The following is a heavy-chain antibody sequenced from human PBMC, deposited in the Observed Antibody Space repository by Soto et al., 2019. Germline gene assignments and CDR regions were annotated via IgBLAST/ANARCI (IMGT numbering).Heavy chain of an antibody. CDR2: IIPILGIA. V-gene: IGHV1-69*04. CDR1: GGTFSSYT. CDR3: ARDQSSGQLVVNEYYSYYYMYV. J-gene: IGHJ6*03. D-gene: IGHD6-6*01. Sequence: SVKVSCKASGGTFSSYTISWVRQAPGQGLEWMGRIIPILGIANYAQKFQGRVTITADKSTSTAYMELSSLRSEDTAVYYCARDQSSGQLVVNEYYSYYYMYVWGKGTTVTV.